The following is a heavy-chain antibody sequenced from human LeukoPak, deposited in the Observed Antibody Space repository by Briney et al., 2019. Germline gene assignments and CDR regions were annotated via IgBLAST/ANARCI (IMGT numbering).Heavy chain of an antibody. J-gene: IGHJ4*02. CDR2: IGNKVSNYAT. D-gene: IGHD3-3*01. CDR1: GFTFSGSA. Sequence: PRGSLKLSCAASGFTFSGSAMHWVRQASGKGLERVGHIGNKVSNYATEYAASLRGRFTISRDDSKDTAYLQVNSLKTEDTAVYYCAGNYDSWTGLNYWGQGTLVTVSS. CDR3: AGNYDSWTGLNY. V-gene: IGHV3-73*01.